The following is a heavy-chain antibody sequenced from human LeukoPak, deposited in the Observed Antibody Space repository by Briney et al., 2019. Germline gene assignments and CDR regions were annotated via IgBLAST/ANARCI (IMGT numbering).Heavy chain of an antibody. CDR2: ISWNSGSI. J-gene: IGHJ4*02. V-gene: IGHV3-9*01. Sequence: GGSLRLSCAASGFTFDDYATHWVRHAPGKGLEWVSGISWNSGSIGYADSVKGRFTISRDNAKNSLYLQMNSLRAEDTALYYCAKDPSRQLRYYFDYWGQGTLVTVSS. CDR1: GFTFDDYA. CDR3: AKDPSRQLRYYFDY. D-gene: IGHD6-6*01.